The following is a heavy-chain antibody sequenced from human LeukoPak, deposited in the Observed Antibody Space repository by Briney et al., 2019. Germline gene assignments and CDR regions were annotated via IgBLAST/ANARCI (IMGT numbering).Heavy chain of an antibody. J-gene: IGHJ4*02. CDR2: IYYSGST. CDR1: GGSISSGDYY. Sequence: SETLSLTCTVSGGSISSGDYYWSWIRQPPGKGLEWIGYIYYSGSTYYNPSLKSRVTISVDRSKNQFSLKLSSVTAADTAVYYCARENYYGYYFDYWGQGTLVTVSS. V-gene: IGHV4-30-4*01. D-gene: IGHD3-10*01. CDR3: ARENYYGYYFDY.